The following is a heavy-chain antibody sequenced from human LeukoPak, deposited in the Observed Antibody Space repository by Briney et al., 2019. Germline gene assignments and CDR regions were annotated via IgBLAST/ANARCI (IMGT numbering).Heavy chain of an antibody. CDR3: ARDPHGYNSWGVDY. V-gene: IGHV4-31*03. Sequence: SQTPSLTCTVSGGSISSGGYYWSWIRQHPGKGLEWIGYIYYSGSTYYNPSLKSRVTISVDTSKNQFSLKLSSVTAADTAVYYCARDPHGYNSWGVDYWGQGTLVTVSS. D-gene: IGHD5-24*01. J-gene: IGHJ4*02. CDR2: IYYSGST. CDR1: GGSISSGGYY.